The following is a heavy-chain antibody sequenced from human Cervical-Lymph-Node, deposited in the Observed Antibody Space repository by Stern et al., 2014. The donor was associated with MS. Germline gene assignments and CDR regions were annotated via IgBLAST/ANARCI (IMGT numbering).Heavy chain of an antibody. J-gene: IGHJ4*02. CDR3: ARDLAYSSSNIDY. CDR1: GFTFNRYG. D-gene: IGHD6-6*01. V-gene: IGHV3-33*01. Sequence: QVQLVESGGGVVQPGRSLRLSCAASGFTFNRYGMHWVRQAPGKGLEWVAAIWNDGSNRYYADSVKGRFTISRDNSQKTLYLQMNSLRVEDTAVYYCARDLAYSSSNIDYWGQGTLLTVSS. CDR2: IWNDGSNR.